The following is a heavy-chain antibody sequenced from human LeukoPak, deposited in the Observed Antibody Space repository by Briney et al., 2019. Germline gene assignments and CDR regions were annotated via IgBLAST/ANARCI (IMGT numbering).Heavy chain of an antibody. Sequence: GGSLRLSCAASGFTFIDYDMHWVRQVIGKGLEWVSAIGIRGDTHYSGSVKGRFTISRENAESSLYPQMNSLRAEDTAVYYCARGGIQVSGIDEFDYWGQGTLVTVSS. CDR1: GFTFIDYD. CDR2: IGIRGDT. V-gene: IGHV3-13*01. J-gene: IGHJ4*02. D-gene: IGHD6-19*01. CDR3: ARGGIQVSGIDEFDY.